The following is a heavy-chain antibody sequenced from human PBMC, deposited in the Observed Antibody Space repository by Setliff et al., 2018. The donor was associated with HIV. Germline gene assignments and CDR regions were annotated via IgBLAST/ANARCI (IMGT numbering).Heavy chain of an antibody. D-gene: IGHD3-22*01. CDR2: VNLSGST. V-gene: IGHV4-34*01. Sequence: PSETLSLTCAVYGGSFTDYYWSWIRQPPGKGLEWIGEVNLSGSTNYSPSLKSRVTIAIDTSKNQVSLKLTSVTAADTAVYYCARDTYYDNSWGYFDPWGQGTLVTVSS. CDR1: GGSFTDYY. J-gene: IGHJ4*02. CDR3: ARDTYYDNSWGYFDP.